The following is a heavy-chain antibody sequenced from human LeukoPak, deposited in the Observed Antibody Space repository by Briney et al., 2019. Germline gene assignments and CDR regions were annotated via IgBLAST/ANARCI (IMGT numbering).Heavy chain of an antibody. V-gene: IGHV4-59*08. J-gene: IGHJ1*01. CDR1: GGSISSYY. CDR2: IYYSGST. Sequence: SETLSLTCTVSGGSISSYYWSWIRQPPGKGLEWIGYIYYSGSTNYNPSLKSRVTISVDTSKNQFSLKLSSVTAADTAVYYCARLCLNYDILTGYYTGPTQHWGQGTLVTVSS. CDR3: ARLCLNYDILTGYYTGPTQH. D-gene: IGHD3-9*01.